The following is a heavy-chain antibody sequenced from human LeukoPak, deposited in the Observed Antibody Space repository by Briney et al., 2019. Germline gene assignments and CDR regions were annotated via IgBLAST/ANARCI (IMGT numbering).Heavy chain of an antibody. D-gene: IGHD5-18*01. Sequence: GGSLRLSCAASGFTFSSYEMNWVRQAPGKGLEWVSYISSSGSTIYYADSVKGRFTISRDNAKNSLYLQMNSLRAEDTAVYYCARTIQLYAFDIWGQGTMVTVSS. V-gene: IGHV3-48*03. CDR2: ISSSGSTI. CDR3: ARTIQLYAFDI. J-gene: IGHJ3*02. CDR1: GFTFSSYE.